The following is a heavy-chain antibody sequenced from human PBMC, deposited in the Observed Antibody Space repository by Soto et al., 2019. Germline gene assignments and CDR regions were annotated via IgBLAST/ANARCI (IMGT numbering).Heavy chain of an antibody. V-gene: IGHV1-3*05. D-gene: IGHD2-21*02. CDR2: INAGNGNT. CDR1: GYTFTSYA. Sequence: QVQLVQSGAEEKKPGASVKGSCKASGYTFTSYAMHWVRQAPGQRLEWMGWINAGNGNTKYSQKFQGRLTRTRDTRASTAYRELSSLRSVDTAVSYCASSIVVVTARDYWGQGTLVTVSS. J-gene: IGHJ4*02. CDR3: ASSIVVVTARDY.